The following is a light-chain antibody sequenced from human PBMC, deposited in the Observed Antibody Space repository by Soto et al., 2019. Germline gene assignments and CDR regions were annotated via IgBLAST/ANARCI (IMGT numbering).Light chain of an antibody. CDR2: EVN. CDR1: SSDVGGNKF. V-gene: IGLV2-8*01. CDR3: SSFGGSNDVL. J-gene: IGLJ2*01. Sequence: QSALTQPPSASGSPGQSVTISFTGTSSDVGGNKFVSWYQQHPGKAPRLIIYEVNRRPSGVPDRFSGSKSGNTASLTVSGLQDEDEADYYCSSFGGSNDVLFGGGTKLTVL.